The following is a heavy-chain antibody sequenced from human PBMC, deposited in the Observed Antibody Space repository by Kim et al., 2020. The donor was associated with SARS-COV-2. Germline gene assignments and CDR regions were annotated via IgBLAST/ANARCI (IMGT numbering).Heavy chain of an antibody. CDR1: GYTFTSYG. V-gene: IGHV1-18*01. CDR3: ARDDVLVWFGELLRGPYYYYYGMDV. D-gene: IGHD3-10*01. CDR2: ISAYNGNT. Sequence: ASVKVSCKASGYTFTSYGISWVRQAPGQGLEWMGWISAYNGNTNYAQKLQGRVTMTTDTSTSTAYMELRSLRSDDTAVYYCARDDVLVWFGELLRGPYYYYYGMDVWGQGTTVTVSS. J-gene: IGHJ6*02.